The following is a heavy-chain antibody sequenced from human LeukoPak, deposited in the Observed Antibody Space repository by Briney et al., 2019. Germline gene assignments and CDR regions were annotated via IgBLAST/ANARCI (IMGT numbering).Heavy chain of an antibody. Sequence: PSETLSLTCAVYGGSFSGYYWSWIRQPPGKGLEWNGEINHSGSTNYNPSLKSRVTISVDTSKNQFSLKLSSVTAADTAVYYCARGNTYYDFWSGYAFDYWGQGTLVTVSS. CDR1: GGSFSGYY. J-gene: IGHJ4*02. V-gene: IGHV4-34*01. D-gene: IGHD3-3*01. CDR2: INHSGST. CDR3: ARGNTYYDFWSGYAFDY.